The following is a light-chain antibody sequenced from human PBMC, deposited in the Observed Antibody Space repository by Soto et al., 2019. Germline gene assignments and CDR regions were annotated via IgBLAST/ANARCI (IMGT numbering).Light chain of an antibody. CDR1: ESISNN. V-gene: IGKV3D-15*01. J-gene: IGKJ1*01. Sequence: DILMTQSPATVSVYLGDSVSLSCRANESISNNLAWYQQKPGQPPRLLIYSASTRAPGIPARVSGGGSGTQFSRTISSLQSEDFALYYCHQYNEWPRGTFGPGTKVEI. CDR2: SAS. CDR3: HQYNEWPRGT.